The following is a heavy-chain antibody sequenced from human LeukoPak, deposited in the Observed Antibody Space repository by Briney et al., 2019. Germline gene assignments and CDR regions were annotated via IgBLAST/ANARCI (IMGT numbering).Heavy chain of an antibody. CDR2: VTSIGSII. D-gene: IGHD6-19*01. J-gene: IGHJ4*02. Sequence: PGGAVRLSCAASGFTFSSHGMNWVRQAPGKGLEWVSYVTSIGSIIKYADSVKGRFTISRDNAKNSEYLQMNSLRAEDTAVYYCARDQRSAWPYFDYWGQGTLVTASS. CDR3: ARDQRSAWPYFDY. V-gene: IGHV3-48*03. CDR1: GFTFSSHG.